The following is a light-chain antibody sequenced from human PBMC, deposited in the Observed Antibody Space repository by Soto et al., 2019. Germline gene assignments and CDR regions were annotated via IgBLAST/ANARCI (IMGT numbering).Light chain of an antibody. J-gene: IGKJ1*01. CDR1: QSITTNF. CDR3: LQYHDSSPT. V-gene: IGKV3-20*01. CDR2: GAS. Sequence: EIVLTQSPGTLSLSPGEGATLSCRASQSITTNFLAWYQQQPGQTPRLLIYGASTRAAGIPDRFSGSGSGADFTLTISRLEPEDFAVFCCLQYHDSSPTFGQGTKVEIK.